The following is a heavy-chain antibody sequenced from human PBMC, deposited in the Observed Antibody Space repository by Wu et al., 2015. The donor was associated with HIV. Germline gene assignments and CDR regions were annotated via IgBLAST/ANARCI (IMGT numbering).Heavy chain of an antibody. CDR2: INPSGGST. V-gene: IGHV1-46*01. CDR1: GYTFTSYY. Sequence: QVQLVQSGAEVKKPGASVKVSCKASGYTFTSYYMHWVRQAPGQGLEWMGIINPSGGSTSYAQKFQGRVTMTRDTSTSTVYMELSSLRSEDTAVYYCASLYQTSYCSGGSCNRPIDYWGQGTLVTVSS. J-gene: IGHJ4*02. CDR3: ASLYQTSYCSGGSCNRPIDY. D-gene: IGHD2-15*01.